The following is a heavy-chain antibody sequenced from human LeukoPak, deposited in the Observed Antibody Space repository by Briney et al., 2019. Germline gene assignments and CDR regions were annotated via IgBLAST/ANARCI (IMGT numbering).Heavy chain of an antibody. V-gene: IGHV1-2*02. CDR2: INPDSGFT. CDR1: GYTFTDDY. J-gene: IGHJ4*02. CDR3: APTAEAYTSWWKV. D-gene: IGHD3-16*01. Sequence: ASVTVSCKASGYTFTDDYMHWVRQAPGQGLEFMGWINPDSGFTNYAQKFKGRVTMTRDTSISTAYLEVRSLTSDDTAVYYCAPTAEAYTSWWKVWGQGTLVTVS.